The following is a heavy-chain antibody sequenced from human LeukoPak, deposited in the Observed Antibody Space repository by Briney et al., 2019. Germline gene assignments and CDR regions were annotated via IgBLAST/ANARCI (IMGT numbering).Heavy chain of an antibody. CDR3: ARGSSYYDILTGFQRGRYYFDY. Sequence: SVKVSCKASGGTFSSYAISWVRQAPGQGLEWMGGIIPIFGTANYAQKFQGRVTITADESTSTAYMELSSLRSEDTAVYYCARGSSYYDILTGFQRGRYYFDYWGRGTLVTVSS. CDR1: GGTFSSYA. CDR2: IIPIFGTA. D-gene: IGHD3-9*01. J-gene: IGHJ4*02. V-gene: IGHV1-69*13.